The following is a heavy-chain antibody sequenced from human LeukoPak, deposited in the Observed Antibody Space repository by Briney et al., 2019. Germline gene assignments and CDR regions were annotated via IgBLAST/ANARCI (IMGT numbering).Heavy chain of an antibody. J-gene: IGHJ4*02. Sequence: PGGSLRLSCAASGLTFSSYAMNWVRQASGKGLEWVSGITDNGRKTYYADSVKGRFSISRDNSKNTLYLQMSDLRAEDTAVYYCAKITVATTPNYRGQGTLVTVSS. CDR1: GLTFSSYA. D-gene: IGHD3-10*01. CDR2: ITDNGRKT. CDR3: AKITVATTPNY. V-gene: IGHV3-23*01.